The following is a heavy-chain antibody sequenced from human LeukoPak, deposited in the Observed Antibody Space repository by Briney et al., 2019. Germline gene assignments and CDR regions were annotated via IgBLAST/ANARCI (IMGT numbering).Heavy chain of an antibody. J-gene: IGHJ4*02. D-gene: IGHD2-8*02. CDR2: MHIYNSGST. V-gene: IGHV4-59*01. CDR1: GASISGYY. Sequence: SETLSLTCTVSGASISGYYYNWIRQPPGKGLEWIGYMHIYNSGSTNYNPSLKSRVTISVDRSKNQFSLKLNSVTAADTAVYYCVRKREDTDVAFDYWGQGTLVTVSS. CDR3: VRKREDTDVAFDY.